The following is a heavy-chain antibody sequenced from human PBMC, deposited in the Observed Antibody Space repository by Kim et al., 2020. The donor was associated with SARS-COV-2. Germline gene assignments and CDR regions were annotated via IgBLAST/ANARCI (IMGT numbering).Heavy chain of an antibody. V-gene: IGHV3-7*01. J-gene: IGHJ3*02. CDR1: GFTFSSYW. Sequence: GGSLRLSCAASGFTFSSYWMTWVRQAPGKGLEWVANIKQDGNHKYYVDSVKGRFTISIDNAKNSLYLQMNSLRAEDTAVYYCARDGDLYSSGKDAFDIWGQGTMVTVS. D-gene: IGHD6-19*01. CDR3: ARDGDLYSSGKDAFDI. CDR2: IKQDGNHK.